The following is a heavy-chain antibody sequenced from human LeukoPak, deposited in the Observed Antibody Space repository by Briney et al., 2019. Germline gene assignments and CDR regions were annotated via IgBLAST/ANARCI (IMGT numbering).Heavy chain of an antibody. D-gene: IGHD6-13*01. V-gene: IGHV3-23*01. Sequence: GGSLRLSCAASGFTFTTYAMSWVRQAPGKGLEWVSTISGSGDSTYYTDSVKGRFTVSRDNSKNTLYLQMNSLRGEDTAVYYCAKDLYSTSWYYFDHWGQGALVTVSS. CDR3: AKDLYSTSWYYFDH. CDR1: GFTFTTYA. J-gene: IGHJ4*02. CDR2: ISGSGDST.